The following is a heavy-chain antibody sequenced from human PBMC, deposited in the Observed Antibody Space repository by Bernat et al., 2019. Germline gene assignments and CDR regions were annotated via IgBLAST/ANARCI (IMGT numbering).Heavy chain of an antibody. Sequence: FSSYGMHWVRQAPGKGLEWVVVIWYDGSNKYYADSVKGRFTISRDNSKNTLYLQMNSLRAEDTAVYYFARDSGGWKSSAYYFD. V-gene: IGHV3-33*01. CDR1: FSSYG. CDR2: IWYDGSNK. J-gene: IGHJ4*01. CDR3: ARDSGGWKSSAYYFD. D-gene: IGHD2-15*01.